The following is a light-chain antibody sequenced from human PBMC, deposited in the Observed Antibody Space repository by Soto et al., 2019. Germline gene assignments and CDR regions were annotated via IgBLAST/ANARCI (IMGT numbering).Light chain of an antibody. J-gene: IGKJ3*01. CDR3: QQYDKLTIT. CDR1: QDISNS. CDR2: DAS. V-gene: IGKV1-33*01. Sequence: DIQMTQSPSSLSASVGDRVTITCQASQDISNSLNWYQQKPGKAPKLLIYDASNLETGVPSSFSGSGSVTDFTFTISSLQTDDIAPYYCQQYDKLTITFGPVTKVDIK.